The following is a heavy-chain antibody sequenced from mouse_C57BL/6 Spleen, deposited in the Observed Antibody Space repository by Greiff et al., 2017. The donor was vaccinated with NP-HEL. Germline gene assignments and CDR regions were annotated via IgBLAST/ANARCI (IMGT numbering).Heavy chain of an antibody. CDR1: GYTFTDYY. D-gene: IGHD2-5*01. CDR3: AGSKSAMDY. Sequence: EVQLQQSGPELVKPGASVKISCKASGYTFTDYYMNWVKQSHGKSLEWIGDINPNNGGTSYNQKFKGKATLTVDKSSSTAYMELRSLTSEDSAVYYCAGSKSAMDYWGQGTSVTVSS. V-gene: IGHV1-26*01. CDR2: INPNNGGT. J-gene: IGHJ4*01.